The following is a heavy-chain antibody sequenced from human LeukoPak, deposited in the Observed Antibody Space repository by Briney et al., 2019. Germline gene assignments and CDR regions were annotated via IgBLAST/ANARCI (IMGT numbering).Heavy chain of an antibody. Sequence: SETLSLTCTVSGYPISSGYYWGWIRQPPGKGLEWIGGIYHRGSTYYNPSLKSRVTISVDTSKNQFSLKLNSVTAADTAVYYCARWSCSGGSCYAFFDYWGQGTLVTVSS. CDR3: ARWSCSGGSCYAFFDY. CDR1: GYPISSGYY. D-gene: IGHD2-15*01. V-gene: IGHV4-38-2*02. J-gene: IGHJ4*02. CDR2: IYHRGST.